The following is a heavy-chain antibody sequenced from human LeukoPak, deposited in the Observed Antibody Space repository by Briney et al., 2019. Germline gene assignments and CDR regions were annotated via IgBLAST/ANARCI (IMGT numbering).Heavy chain of an antibody. CDR2: ISGSGGST. J-gene: IGHJ4*02. V-gene: IGHV3-23*01. CDR1: GFTFSSYA. CDR3: ANNGGVAVAGSFDY. Sequence: GGSLRLSCAASGFTFSSYAMSWVRQAREKGLEWVSTISGSGGSTYYADSVKGRFTISRDNSKNTLYLQMNSLRAEDTAVYYCANNGGVAVAGSFDYWGQGTLVTVSS. D-gene: IGHD6-19*01.